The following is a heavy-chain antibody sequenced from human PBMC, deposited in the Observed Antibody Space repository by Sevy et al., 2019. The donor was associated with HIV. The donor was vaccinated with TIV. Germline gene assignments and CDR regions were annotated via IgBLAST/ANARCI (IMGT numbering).Heavy chain of an antibody. J-gene: IGHJ4*02. D-gene: IGHD3-22*01. Sequence: GGSLRLSCAASGFTFDDYAMHWVRQTPGRGLEWVSGISWHSGRVGYADSVKGRFTISRDNAKNSLYLQMNSLRVEDTALYFCAKDITMIVVADVHFDYWGQGTLVTVSS. CDR2: ISWHSGRV. CDR1: GFTFDDYA. V-gene: IGHV3-9*01. CDR3: AKDITMIVVADVHFDY.